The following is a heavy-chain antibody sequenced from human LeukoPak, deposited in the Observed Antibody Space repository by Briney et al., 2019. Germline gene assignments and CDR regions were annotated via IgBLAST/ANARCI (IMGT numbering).Heavy chain of an antibody. D-gene: IGHD4-17*01. CDR3: AKDRINDYGDFTAFDI. Sequence: GGSLRLSCTASGFTFSRYAMSWVRQAPGKGLEWISGISGGGGSKYYAASVPRPLAISRDHSNNMLYLQMNSLRAEDPAVYYCAKDRINDYGDFTAFDIWGQGTMVTVSS. V-gene: IGHV3-23*01. CDR2: ISGGGGSK. CDR1: GFTFSRYA. J-gene: IGHJ3*02.